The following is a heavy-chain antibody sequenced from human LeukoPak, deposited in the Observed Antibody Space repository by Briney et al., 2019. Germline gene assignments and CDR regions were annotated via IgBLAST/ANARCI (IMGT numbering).Heavy chain of an antibody. Sequence: ASVKVSCKASGYTFINSAIDWVRQAPGQGLGWMGLISPYNGYTKYAESLQGRVTMTTDTSTSTAYMELRSLRSDDTAMYYCARVGASYDGLIDYWGQGTRVTVSS. D-gene: IGHD1-26*01. J-gene: IGHJ4*02. V-gene: IGHV1-18*01. CDR3: ARVGASYDGLIDY. CDR1: GYTFINSA. CDR2: ISPYNGYT.